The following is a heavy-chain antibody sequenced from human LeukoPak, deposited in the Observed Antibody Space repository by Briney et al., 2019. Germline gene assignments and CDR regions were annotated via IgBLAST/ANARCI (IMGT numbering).Heavy chain of an antibody. D-gene: IGHD1-26*01. CDR2: INPNSGGT. CDR3: ARPRSPYSGNYNDAFDI. J-gene: IGHJ3*02. Sequence: ASVKVSCKASGYTFTGYYMQWVRQAPGQGLEWMGWINPNSGGTNYAQKFQGRVTMIRDTSLSTAYMELSRLRSDDTAVYYCARPRSPYSGNYNDAFDIWGQGTMVTVSS. V-gene: IGHV1-2*02. CDR1: GYTFTGYY.